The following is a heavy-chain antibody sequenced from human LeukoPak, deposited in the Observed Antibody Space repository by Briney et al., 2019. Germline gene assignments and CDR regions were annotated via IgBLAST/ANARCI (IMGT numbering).Heavy chain of an antibody. Sequence: ASVKVSCKASGYTFTSYGISWVRQAPGQGLEWMGWISAYNGNTNYAQKLQGRVTITADKSTSTAYMELSSLRSEDTAVYYCARGLTVLRFLEWLLYLDYWGQGTLVTVSS. CDR2: ISAYNGNT. D-gene: IGHD3-3*01. CDR1: GYTFTSYG. V-gene: IGHV1-18*01. CDR3: ARGLTVLRFLEWLLYLDY. J-gene: IGHJ4*02.